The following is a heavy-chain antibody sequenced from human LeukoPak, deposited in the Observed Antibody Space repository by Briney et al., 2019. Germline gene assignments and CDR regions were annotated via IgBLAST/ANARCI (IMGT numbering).Heavy chain of an antibody. Sequence: GGSLRLSCAASGFTFSDYGMSWVRRAPGKGLEWVSAITSSGGGTFYADSVKGRFTISRDNSENTLYLQMSSLRAEDTAIYYCAKHFGSGTYYNYLDYWGQGTLVTVSS. J-gene: IGHJ4*02. CDR2: ITSSGGGT. D-gene: IGHD3-10*01. V-gene: IGHV3-23*01. CDR1: GFTFSDYG. CDR3: AKHFGSGTYYNYLDY.